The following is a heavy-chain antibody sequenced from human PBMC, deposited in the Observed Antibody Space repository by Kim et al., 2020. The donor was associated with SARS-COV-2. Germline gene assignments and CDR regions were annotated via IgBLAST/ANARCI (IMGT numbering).Heavy chain of an antibody. CDR2: INHSGST. D-gene: IGHD5-18*01. J-gene: IGHJ4*02. V-gene: IGHV4-34*01. CDR3: AREGPDDTAMANFDY. CDR1: GGSFSGYY. Sequence: SETLSLTCAVYGGSFSGYYWSWIRQPPGKGLEWIGEINHSGSTNYNPSLKSRVTISVDTSKNQFSLKLSSVTAADTAVYYCAREGPDDTAMANFDYWGQG.